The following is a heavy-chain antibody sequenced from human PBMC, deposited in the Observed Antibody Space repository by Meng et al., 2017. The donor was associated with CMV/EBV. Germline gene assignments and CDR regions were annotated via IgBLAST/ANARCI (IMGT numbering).Heavy chain of an antibody. Sequence: QVELGQSGAGGKKPGSSVKVSCTASGGTFRSYAISWVRQAPGQGLEWMGGIIPIFGTANYAQKFQGRVTITADESTSTAYMELSSLRSEDTAVYYCARERGSGSYPFDYWGQGTLVTVSS. J-gene: IGHJ4*02. CDR2: IIPIFGTA. CDR1: GGTFRSYA. D-gene: IGHD1-26*01. V-gene: IGHV1-69*12. CDR3: ARERGSGSYPFDY.